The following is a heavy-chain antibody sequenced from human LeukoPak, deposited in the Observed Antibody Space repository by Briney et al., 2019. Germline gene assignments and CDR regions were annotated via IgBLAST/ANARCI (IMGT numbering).Heavy chain of an antibody. V-gene: IGHV1-2*02. CDR1: GFTFTDYY. CDR2: IGPHSSAT. D-gene: IGHD2/OR15-2a*01. J-gene: IGHJ4*02. CDR3: AREGNGLLSKDFDY. Sequence: GASVKVYCKSSGFTFTDYYIHWVRQAPGQGLEWMGYIGPHSSATSSPQEFQGRVTMTRDTSMSTAYMELTRLTSDDTAVYYCAREGNGLLSKDFDYWGQGTLVTVSS.